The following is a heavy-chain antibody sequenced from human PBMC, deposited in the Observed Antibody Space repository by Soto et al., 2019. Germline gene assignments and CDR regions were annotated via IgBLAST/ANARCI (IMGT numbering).Heavy chain of an antibody. J-gene: IGHJ5*02. D-gene: IGHD6-6*01. Sequence: PSETLSLTCAVSGYSISSGYYWGWIRQPPGKGLEWIGSIYHSGSTYYNPSLKSRVTISVDTSKNQFSLKLSSVTAADTAVYYCARDWTAEYSSSHPGWFGPWGQGTLVTVSS. CDR3: ARDWTAEYSSSHPGWFGP. V-gene: IGHV4-38-2*02. CDR1: GYSISSGYY. CDR2: IYHSGST.